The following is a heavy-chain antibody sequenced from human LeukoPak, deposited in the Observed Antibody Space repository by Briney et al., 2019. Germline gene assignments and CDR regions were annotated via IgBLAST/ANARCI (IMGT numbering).Heavy chain of an antibody. J-gene: IGHJ4*02. Sequence: SQTLSLTCALSGDSVSSNSAAWNWIRQSPSRGLEWLGRTYYRSKWYNDYAVSVRSRITINPDTSKNQFSLQLNSVTPEDTAVYYCARAAATYDILTGYPSLYFDYWGQGTLVTVSS. CDR1: GDSVSSNSAA. D-gene: IGHD3-9*01. V-gene: IGHV6-1*01. CDR3: ARAAATYDILTGYPSLYFDY. CDR2: TYYRSKWYN.